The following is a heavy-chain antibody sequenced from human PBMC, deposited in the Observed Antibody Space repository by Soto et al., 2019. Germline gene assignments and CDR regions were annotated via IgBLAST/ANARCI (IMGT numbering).Heavy chain of an antibody. CDR1: GFTFSSYG. CDR3: ARDGHFYGGNHYYYGMDV. D-gene: IGHD4-17*01. Sequence: QVQLVESGGGVVQPGRSLRLSCAASGFTFSSYGMHWVRQAPGKGLEWVAVIWYDGSNKYYADSVKGRFTISRDNSKNTLYLQMNSLRAEETAVYYCARDGHFYGGNHYYYGMDVWGQGTTVTVSS. V-gene: IGHV3-33*01. J-gene: IGHJ6*02. CDR2: IWYDGSNK.